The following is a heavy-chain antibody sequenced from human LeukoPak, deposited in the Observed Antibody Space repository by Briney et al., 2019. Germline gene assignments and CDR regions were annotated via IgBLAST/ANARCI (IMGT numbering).Heavy chain of an antibody. J-gene: IGHJ4*02. CDR2: INHSGST. Sequence: SETLSLTCAVYGGSFSGYYWSWIRQPPGKGLEWIGEINHSGSTNYNPSLKSRVTISVDTSKNQFSLKLSSVTAADTAVYYCARETAAAAGDYWGQGTLVTVSS. V-gene: IGHV4-34*01. D-gene: IGHD6-25*01. CDR1: GGSFSGYY. CDR3: ARETAAAAGDY.